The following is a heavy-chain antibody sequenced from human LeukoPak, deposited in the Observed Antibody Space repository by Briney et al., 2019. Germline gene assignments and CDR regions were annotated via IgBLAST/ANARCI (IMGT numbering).Heavy chain of an antibody. CDR3: ARDFGY. V-gene: IGHV3-30*04. CDR1: GFTFSSYA. Sequence: PGGSLRLSCAASGFTFSSYAMNWVRQAPGKGLDWVAVISYDGSDKFYADSVKGRFTISRDSSNNTLYLQMNSLRAEDTAVYYCARDFGYWGKGTLVTVSS. CDR2: ISYDGSDK. J-gene: IGHJ4*02.